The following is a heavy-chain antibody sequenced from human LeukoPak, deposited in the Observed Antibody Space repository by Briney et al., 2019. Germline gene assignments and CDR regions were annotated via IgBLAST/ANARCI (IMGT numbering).Heavy chain of an antibody. CDR1: GGSISSYY. D-gene: IGHD5-24*01. J-gene: IGHJ4*02. Sequence: KPSETLSLTCTVSGGSISSYYWSWIRQPPGEGPEWIGYIYYSGSTNYNPSLKSRVTISVDTSKNQFSLKLSSVTAADTAVYYCARAFDGYNYFDYWGQGTLVTVSS. CDR2: IYYSGST. CDR3: ARAFDGYNYFDY. V-gene: IGHV4-59*01.